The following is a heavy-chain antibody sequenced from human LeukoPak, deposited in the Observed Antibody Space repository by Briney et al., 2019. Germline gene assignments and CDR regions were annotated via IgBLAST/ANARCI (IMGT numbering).Heavy chain of an antibody. J-gene: IGHJ6*02. CDR2: IFYSGST. CDR1: GGSISSYY. V-gene: IGHV4-59*08. Sequence: PSETLSLTCTASGGSISSYYWRWIRQPPGKGLEWFGYIFYSGSTNYNSSLKSRVAITVDTSKDQFSVKLSIVTVEDTAVYYCARHGVSRGAAAYYYGMDVWGQGTTVTVSS. D-gene: IGHD6-13*01. CDR3: ARHGVSRGAAAYYYGMDV.